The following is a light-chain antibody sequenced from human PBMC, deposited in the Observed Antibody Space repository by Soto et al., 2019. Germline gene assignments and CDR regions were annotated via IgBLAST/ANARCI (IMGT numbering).Light chain of an antibody. V-gene: IGKV3-20*01. J-gene: IGKJ1*01. Sequence: EIVFTQSPGTLSLSPGERATLSCRASQSVSSSYLAWYQQKPGQAPRLLIYGASSRATGIPDRFSGSVSGTGFTLTISRLEPEDFAVYYCQQYGSSGTFGQGTKVDIK. CDR3: QQYGSSGT. CDR1: QSVSSSY. CDR2: GAS.